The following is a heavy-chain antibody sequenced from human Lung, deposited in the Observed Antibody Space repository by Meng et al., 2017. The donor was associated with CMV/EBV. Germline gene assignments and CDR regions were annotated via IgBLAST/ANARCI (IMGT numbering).Heavy chain of an antibody. CDR1: GYTFTAHY. D-gene: IGHD7-27*01. CDR2: IHPHRGDT. J-gene: IGHJ4*02. Sequence: ASXXVSCKASGYTFTAHYFHWVRQAPGQGLEWMGWIHPHRGDTNYAQQFQGRVTLTRDTSINTGYMKLTRLTSDDTAVYYCARDNNWGPDYWGQGTLVTVSS. CDR3: ARDNNWGPDY. V-gene: IGHV1-2*02.